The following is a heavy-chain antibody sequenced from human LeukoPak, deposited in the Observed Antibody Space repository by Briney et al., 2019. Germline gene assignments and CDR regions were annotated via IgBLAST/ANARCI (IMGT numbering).Heavy chain of an antibody. CDR2: ISGGGGVT. J-gene: IGHJ4*02. CDR1: GFTFSSYA. Sequence: GGSLRLSCAASGFTFSSYALSWVRQAPGKGLEWVSAISGGGGVTYYADSVKGRFTISRDNSKNTLYLQMNSLRAEDTAVYYCAKDPRVATIEIFDYWGQGTLVTVSS. D-gene: IGHD5-12*01. CDR3: AKDPRVATIEIFDY. V-gene: IGHV3-23*01.